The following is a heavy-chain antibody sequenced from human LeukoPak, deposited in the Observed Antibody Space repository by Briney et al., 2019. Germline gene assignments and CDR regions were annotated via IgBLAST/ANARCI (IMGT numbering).Heavy chain of an antibody. D-gene: IGHD5-18*01. J-gene: IGHJ3*02. CDR1: GFTVSSNY. CDR2: IYSGGST. Sequence: GGSLRLSCAASGFTVSSNYMSWVRQAPGKGLEWVSVIYSGGSTYYADSVKGRFTISRDNSKNTLYLQINSLRAEDTAVYYCARDSDPQGYSYGYDAFDIWGQGTMVTVSS. CDR3: ARDSDPQGYSYGYDAFDI. V-gene: IGHV3-66*01.